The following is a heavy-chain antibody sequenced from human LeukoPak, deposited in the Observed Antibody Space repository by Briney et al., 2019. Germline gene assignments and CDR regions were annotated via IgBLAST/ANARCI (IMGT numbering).Heavy chain of an antibody. CDR1: GGSISSYY. Sequence: SETLSLTCTVSGGSISSYYWSWIRQPPGKGLEWIGRLYPSGTTKSIPSLKSRVTMSLDTSKNQFSLRLSSVTAADTAVYYCARESMIRGVTHFDYWGQGTLVTVSS. D-gene: IGHD3-10*01. CDR3: ARESMIRGVTHFDY. CDR2: LYPSGTT. J-gene: IGHJ4*02. V-gene: IGHV4-4*07.